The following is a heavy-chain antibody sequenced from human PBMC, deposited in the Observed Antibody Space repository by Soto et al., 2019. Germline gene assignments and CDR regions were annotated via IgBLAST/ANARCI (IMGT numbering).Heavy chain of an antibody. Sequence: PGGSLRLSCAASGFTFSSYSMNWVRQAPGKGLEWVSYISSSSSTIYYADSVKGRFTISRDNAKNSLYLQMNSLRDEDTAVYYCASLPKRSPYYYYYGMDVWGQGTTVTVSS. CDR1: GFTFSSYS. CDR3: ASLPKRSPYYYYYGMDV. V-gene: IGHV3-48*02. CDR2: ISSSSSTI. D-gene: IGHD1-26*01. J-gene: IGHJ6*02.